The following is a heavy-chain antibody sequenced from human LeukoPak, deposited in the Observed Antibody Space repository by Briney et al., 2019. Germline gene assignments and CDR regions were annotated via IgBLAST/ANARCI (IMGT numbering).Heavy chain of an antibody. CDR3: ARVNVDTAHGYYYYYYYMDV. CDR2: IIPVFGTA. Sequence: SVKVSCKASGGTFSSYAISWVRQAPGQGLEWMGGIIPVFGTANYAQKFQGRVTITTDESTSTAYMELSSLRSEDTAVYYCARVNVDTAHGYYYYYYYMDVWGKGTTVTVSS. J-gene: IGHJ6*03. CDR1: GGTFSSYA. V-gene: IGHV1-69*05. D-gene: IGHD5-18*01.